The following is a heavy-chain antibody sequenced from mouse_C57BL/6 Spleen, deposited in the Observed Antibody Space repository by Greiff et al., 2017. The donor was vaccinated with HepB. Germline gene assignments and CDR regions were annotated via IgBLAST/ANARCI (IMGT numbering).Heavy chain of an antibody. CDR3: AGRGTTVVATDYFDY. CDR2: IYPGDGDT. D-gene: IGHD1-1*01. J-gene: IGHJ2*01. Sequence: VQLQQSGPELVKPGASVKISCKASGYAFSSSWMNWVKQRPGKGLEWIGRIYPGDGDTNYNGKVKGKATLTADKSYSTAYMQLSSLTSEDSAVYFFAGRGTTVVATDYFDYWGQGTTLTVSS. CDR1: GYAFSSSW. V-gene: IGHV1-82*01.